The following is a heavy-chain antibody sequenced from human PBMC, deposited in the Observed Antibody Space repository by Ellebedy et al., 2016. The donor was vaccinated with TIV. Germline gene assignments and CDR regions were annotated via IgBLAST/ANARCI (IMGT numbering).Heavy chain of an antibody. V-gene: IGHV3-23*01. D-gene: IGHD4-17*01. CDR2: ISRSGDRT. CDR3: AKDRDDDGDYVFDS. Sequence: GESLKISCKASGFSFSSYVMSWVRQAPGKGLKWVSGISRSGDRTYYADSVKGRFTISRDNSKNTLYLQMNSLGAEDTAVYYCAKDRDDDGDYVFDSWGQGTLVTVSS. J-gene: IGHJ4*02. CDR1: GFSFSSYV.